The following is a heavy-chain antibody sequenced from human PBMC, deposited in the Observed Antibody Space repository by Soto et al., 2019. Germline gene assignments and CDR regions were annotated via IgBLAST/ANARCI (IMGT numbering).Heavy chain of an antibody. D-gene: IGHD6-13*01. CDR2: IYYSGST. Sequence: NPSETLSLTCTVSGGSISSYYWSWIRQPPGKGLEWIGYIYYSGSTNYNPSLKSRVTISVDTSKNQFSLKLSSVTAADTAVYYCARDPGKAAAGAYYGMDVWGQGTTVTVSS. CDR1: GGSISSYY. CDR3: ARDPGKAAAGAYYGMDV. J-gene: IGHJ6*02. V-gene: IGHV4-59*01.